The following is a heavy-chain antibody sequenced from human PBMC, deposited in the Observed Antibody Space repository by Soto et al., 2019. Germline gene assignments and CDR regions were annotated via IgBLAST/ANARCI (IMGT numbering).Heavy chain of an antibody. CDR2: INAGNGNT. D-gene: IGHD3-9*01. CDR1: GYTFTSYA. V-gene: IGHV1-3*01. Sequence: GASVKVSCKASGYTFTSYAMHWVRQAPGQRLEWMGWINAGNGNTKYPQKFQGRVTITRDTSASTAYMELSSLRSEDTAVYYCAKDDLVGNYDILTGLDYWGQGTLVTVSS. CDR3: AKDDLVGNYDILTGLDY. J-gene: IGHJ4*02.